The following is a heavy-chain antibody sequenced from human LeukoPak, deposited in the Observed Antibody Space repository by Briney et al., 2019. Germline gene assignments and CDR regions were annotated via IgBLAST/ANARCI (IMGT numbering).Heavy chain of an antibody. V-gene: IGHV4-30-4*08. D-gene: IGHD2-2*01. Sequence: SETLSLTCTVSGGSISSSSYYWGWIRQPPGKGLEWIGYIYYSGSTYYNPSLKSRVTISVDTSKNQFSLKLSSVTAADTAVYYCATKDGPLYCSSTSCPDYYYYYMDVWGKGTTVTVSS. J-gene: IGHJ6*03. CDR3: ATKDGPLYCSSTSCPDYYYYYMDV. CDR1: GGSISSSSYY. CDR2: IYYSGST.